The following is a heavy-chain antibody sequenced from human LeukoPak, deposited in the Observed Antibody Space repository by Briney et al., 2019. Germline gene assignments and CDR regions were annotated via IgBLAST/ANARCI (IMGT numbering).Heavy chain of an antibody. Sequence: GGSLRHSCAASGFTFSAYSMNWVRQAPGKGLEWVSSITRGEFVYFADSLKGRFTISRDNGKGSLFLQVSSLRAEDTAVYYCARGGFNMVRGVIIPSYSYFYYMDIWGKGTTVTVSS. CDR3: ARGGFNMVRGVIIPSYSYFYYMDI. CDR1: GFTFSAYS. CDR2: ITRGEFV. V-gene: IGHV3-69-1*01. D-gene: IGHD3-10*01. J-gene: IGHJ6*03.